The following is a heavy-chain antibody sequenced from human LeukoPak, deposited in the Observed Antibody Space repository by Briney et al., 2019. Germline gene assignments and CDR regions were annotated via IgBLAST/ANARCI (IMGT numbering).Heavy chain of an antibody. CDR3: ARPIIAVAGNAFDI. D-gene: IGHD6-19*01. J-gene: IGHJ3*02. Sequence: SETLSLTCTVSGGSISSSSYYWGWIRQPPGKGLEWIGSIYYSGSTYYNPSLKSRVTISVDTSKNQFSLKLSSVTAADTAVYYCARPIIAVAGNAFDIWGQGTMVTVSS. V-gene: IGHV4-39*01. CDR1: GGSISSSSYY. CDR2: IYYSGST.